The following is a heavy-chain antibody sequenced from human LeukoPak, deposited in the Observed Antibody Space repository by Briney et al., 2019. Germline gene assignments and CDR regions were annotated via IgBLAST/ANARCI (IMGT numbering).Heavy chain of an antibody. D-gene: IGHD1-26*01. J-gene: IGHJ3*02. Sequence: ASVKVSCKVSGYTLTELSMHWVRQAPGKGLEWMGGFDPEDGETIYAQKFQGRVTMTEDTSTDTAYMELSSLRSEDTAVYYCATVGGSYFAFDIWGQGTMVTDSS. CDR2: FDPEDGET. CDR1: GYTLTELS. V-gene: IGHV1-24*01. CDR3: ATVGGSYFAFDI.